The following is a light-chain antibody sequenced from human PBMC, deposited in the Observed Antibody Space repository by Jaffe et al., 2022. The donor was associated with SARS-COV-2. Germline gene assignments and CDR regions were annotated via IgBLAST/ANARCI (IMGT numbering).Light chain of an antibody. CDR3: YSADSSGKNYV. J-gene: IGLJ1*01. CDR1: SLPKNY. CDR2: EDK. Sequence: SQEPTQSPSMSVSPGQTARITCSGDSLPKNYVYWYQQRSGQAPVLVIYEDKKRPSGIPERISGSSSGTMATLTISGAQVDDEADYYCYSADSSGKNYVFGTGTKVTVL. V-gene: IGLV3-10*01.